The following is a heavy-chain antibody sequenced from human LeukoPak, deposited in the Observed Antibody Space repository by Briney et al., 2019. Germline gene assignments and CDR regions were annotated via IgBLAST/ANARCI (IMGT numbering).Heavy chain of an antibody. CDR2: IFPIFGTA. V-gene: IGHV1-69*13. J-gene: IGHJ5*02. CDR1: GGTFSSYA. Sequence: SVKVSCKASGGTFSSYAISWVRQAPGQGLEWMGGIFPIFGTANYAQKFQGRVTITADESTSTAYMELSSLRSEDTAVYYCASLYYYDSSGYPPSWGQGTLVTVSS. CDR3: ASLYYYDSSGYPPS. D-gene: IGHD3-22*01.